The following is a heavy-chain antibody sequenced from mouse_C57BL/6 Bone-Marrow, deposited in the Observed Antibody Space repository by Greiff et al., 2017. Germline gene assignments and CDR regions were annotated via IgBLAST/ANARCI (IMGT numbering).Heavy chain of an antibody. V-gene: IGHV1-76*01. J-gene: IGHJ4*01. Sequence: QVQLQQSGAELVRPGASVKLSCKASGYPFTDYYINWVKQRPGQGLEWIARIYPGSGNTYYNEKFKGKATLTAEKSSSTAYMQLSSLTSEDSAVYFCARGYYSYAMDYWGQGTSVTVSS. CDR2: IYPGSGNT. CDR3: ARGYYSYAMDY. D-gene: IGHD2-12*01. CDR1: GYPFTDYY.